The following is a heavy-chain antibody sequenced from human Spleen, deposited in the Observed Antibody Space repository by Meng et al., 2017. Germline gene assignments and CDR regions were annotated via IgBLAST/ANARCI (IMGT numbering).Heavy chain of an antibody. Sequence: GGSLRLSCTASGFTFSSYWMHWVRQAPGKGPVWVSRINTDGSSTDYADSVKSRFTNSRDNAKNTLYLQMNSLRAEDTAMYYCARFTQFDYWGKGTLVTVSS. CDR3: ARFTQFDY. CDR2: INTDGSST. CDR1: GFTFSSYW. V-gene: IGHV3-74*01. J-gene: IGHJ4*02.